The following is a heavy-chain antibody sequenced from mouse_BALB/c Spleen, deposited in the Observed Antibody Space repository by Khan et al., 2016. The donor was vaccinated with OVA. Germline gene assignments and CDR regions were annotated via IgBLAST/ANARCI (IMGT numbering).Heavy chain of an antibody. CDR2: INPSNGGS. CDR1: GYSFTSYY. Sequence: VQLQESGAELVKPGASVKLSCKASGYSFTSYYIHWVKQRPGQGLEWIGEINPSNGGSNVNEKFTSKATLNEDKSSSTAYTELSSLTSEDSAVYYCTRGGYGSPVAFWGQGTLVTVSA. V-gene: IGHV1S81*02. D-gene: IGHD1-1*01. CDR3: TRGGYGSPVAF. J-gene: IGHJ3*01.